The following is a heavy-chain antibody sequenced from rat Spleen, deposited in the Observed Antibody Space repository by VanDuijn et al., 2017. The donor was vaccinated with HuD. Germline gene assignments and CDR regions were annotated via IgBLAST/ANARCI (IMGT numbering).Heavy chain of an antibody. D-gene: IGHD1-12*02. J-gene: IGHJ2*01. Sequence: EVQLVESGGGLVQPGRSMKLSCAASGFTFSDYYMAWVRQAPKKGLEWVASITNTGGSTFYPDSVKGRFTISRDNAKTTLYLQMNSLRSEDTATYYCSRDNFDGTYYYGFAYWGQGVMVTVSS. CDR2: ITNTGGST. CDR1: GFTFSDYY. CDR3: SRDNFDGTYYYGFAY. V-gene: IGHV5-22*01.